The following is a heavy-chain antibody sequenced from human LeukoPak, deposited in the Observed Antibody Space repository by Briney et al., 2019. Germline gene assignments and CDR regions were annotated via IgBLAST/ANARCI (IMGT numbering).Heavy chain of an antibody. V-gene: IGHV3-21*04. Sequence: GGSLRLSCAASGFTFSSYSMNWVRQAPGRGLEWVSSISSSSSYIYYADSVKGRFTISRDNSKNTLYLQMSSLRAEDTAVYYCAKGMYYYDSSGYYLFDYWGQGTLVTVSS. D-gene: IGHD3-22*01. CDR1: GFTFSSYS. CDR3: AKGMYYYDSSGYYLFDY. CDR2: ISSSSSYI. J-gene: IGHJ4*02.